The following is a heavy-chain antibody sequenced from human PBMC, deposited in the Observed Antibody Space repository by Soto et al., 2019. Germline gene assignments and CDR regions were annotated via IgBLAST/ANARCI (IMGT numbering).Heavy chain of an antibody. D-gene: IGHD2-2*02. J-gene: IGHJ4*02. Sequence: QVQLVQSGAEVKKPGASVKVSCKASGYTFTNYAMHWVRQAPGQRLEWMGWINAGNGNTKYSQKFQGRVTITRDTSASTAYMELSSLRSEATAVYYCASSFTVPAAIAYWGQGTLVTVSS. CDR3: ASSFTVPAAIAY. V-gene: IGHV1-3*01. CDR1: GYTFTNYA. CDR2: INAGNGNT.